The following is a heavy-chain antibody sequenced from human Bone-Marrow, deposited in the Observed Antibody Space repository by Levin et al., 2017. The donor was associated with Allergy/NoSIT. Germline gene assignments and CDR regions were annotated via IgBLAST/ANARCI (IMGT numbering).Heavy chain of an antibody. J-gene: IGHJ2*01. CDR1: EFSFNNYW. CDR3: ARDGGTVAAHDWYCDH. CDR2: IKTDGRAT. D-gene: IGHD4-23*01. Sequence: GGSLRLSCAASEFSFNNYWMNWVRQAPGKGLVWVSRIKTDGRATTYADSVKGRFTISRDNAKNTLYMQMNSRRAEDTAVYYCARDGGTVAAHDWYCDHWGSGTLVTVS. V-gene: IGHV3-74*01.